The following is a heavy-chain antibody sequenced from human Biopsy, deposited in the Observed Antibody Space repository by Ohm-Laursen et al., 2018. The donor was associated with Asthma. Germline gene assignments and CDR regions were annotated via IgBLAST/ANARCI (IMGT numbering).Heavy chain of an antibody. CDR3: ARLADCSGGACYSYGWFDP. CDR1: GVSIRSYY. Sequence: GTLSLTWTVSGVSIRSYYWTWIRLPPGKGLEYIGDVSHTGSTNYNPSLKSRVTMSLDTSKNQFSLRLTSVTPADTAVYYCARLADCSGGACYSYGWFDPWGHGTLVTVSS. J-gene: IGHJ5*02. CDR2: VSHTGST. V-gene: IGHV4-59*01. D-gene: IGHD2-15*01.